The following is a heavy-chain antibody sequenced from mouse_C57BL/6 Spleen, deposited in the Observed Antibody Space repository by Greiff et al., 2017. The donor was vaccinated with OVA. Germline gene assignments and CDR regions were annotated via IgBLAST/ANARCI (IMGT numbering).Heavy chain of an antibody. V-gene: IGHV2-2*01. CDR3: ARNGDYYGSSYDYYAMDY. CDR1: GFSLTSYG. D-gene: IGHD1-1*01. CDR2: IWSGGST. J-gene: IGHJ4*01. Sequence: VNVVESGPGLVQPSQSLSITCTVSGFSLTSYGVHWVRQSPGKGLEWLGVIWSGGSTDYNAAFISRLSISKDNSKSQVFFKMNSLQADDTAIYYCARNGDYYGSSYDYYAMDYWGQGTSVTVSS.